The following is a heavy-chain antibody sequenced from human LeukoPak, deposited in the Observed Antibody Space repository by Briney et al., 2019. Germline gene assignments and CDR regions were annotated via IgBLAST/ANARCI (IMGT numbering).Heavy chain of an antibody. D-gene: IGHD2-15*01. CDR1: GITFSSYS. J-gene: IGHJ4*02. CDR2: ISSSSSYI. CDR3: ARQKVEVAATDAFDF. V-gene: IGHV3-21*01. Sequence: GGSLRLSCAASGITFSSYSMNWVRQAPGKGLEWVSSISSSSSYIYYADSVKGRFTISRDNAKNSLYLQMNSLRADDTAVYYCARQKVEVAATDAFDFWGQGTLVTVSS.